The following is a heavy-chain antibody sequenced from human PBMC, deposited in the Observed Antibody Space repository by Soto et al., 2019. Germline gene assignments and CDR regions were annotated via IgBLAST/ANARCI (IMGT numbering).Heavy chain of an antibody. D-gene: IGHD2-21*02. V-gene: IGHV3-23*01. Sequence: EVQLLESGGGLVQPGGSLRLSCAASGFTFSSYAMSWVRQAPGKGLEWVSAISGSGGSTYYADSVKGRFTISRDNSKNTLYLQMNSLRAEDTAVYYCARPAFAGPQGDKTKDDYWGQGTLVTVSS. CDR3: ARPAFAGPQGDKTKDDY. CDR1: GFTFSSYA. CDR2: ISGSGGST. J-gene: IGHJ4*02.